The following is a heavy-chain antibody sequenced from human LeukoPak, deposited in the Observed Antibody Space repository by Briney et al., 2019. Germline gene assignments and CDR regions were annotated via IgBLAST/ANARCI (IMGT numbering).Heavy chain of an antibody. V-gene: IGHV1-18*01. CDR2: ISAYNGNT. D-gene: IGHD3-10*01. Sequence: ASVTVSCKASGYTFTSYGISWVRQAPGQGLEWMGWISAYNGNTNYAQKLQGRVTMTTDTSTSTAYMELRSLRSDDTAVYYCARDLPPGSLLDYWGQGTLVTVSS. CDR3: ARDLPPGSLLDY. J-gene: IGHJ4*02. CDR1: GYTFTSYG.